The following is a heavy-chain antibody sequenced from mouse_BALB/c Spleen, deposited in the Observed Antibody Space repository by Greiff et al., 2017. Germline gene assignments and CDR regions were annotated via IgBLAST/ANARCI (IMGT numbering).Heavy chain of an antibody. CDR2: IRSKSNNYAT. J-gene: IGHJ2*01. CDR3: VRNCDWDYFDY. Sequence: EVQLVESGGGLVQPRGSLKLSCAASGFTFNTYAMNWVRQAPGKGLEWVARIRSKSNNYATYYADSVKDRFTISSDDSQNMLYLQMNNLKTEDTAMDYCVRNCDWDYFDYWGQGTTLTVSA. D-gene: IGHD4-1*01. CDR1: GFTFNTYA. V-gene: IGHV10-1*02.